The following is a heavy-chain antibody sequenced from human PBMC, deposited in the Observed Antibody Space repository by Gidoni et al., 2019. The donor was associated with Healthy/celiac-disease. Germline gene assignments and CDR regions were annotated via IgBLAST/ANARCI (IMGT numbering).Heavy chain of an antibody. CDR2: ISYDGSNK. CDR3: AKDRGGSYYLDY. V-gene: IGHV3-30*18. Sequence: QVQLVESGGGVVQPGRSLSLSCAASGFTFSSYGMHWVRQAPGKGLEWVAVISYDGSNKYYADSVKGRFTISRDNSKNTLYLQMNSLRAEDTAVYYCAKDRGGSYYLDYWGQGTLVTVSS. CDR1: GFTFSSYG. J-gene: IGHJ4*02. D-gene: IGHD1-26*01.